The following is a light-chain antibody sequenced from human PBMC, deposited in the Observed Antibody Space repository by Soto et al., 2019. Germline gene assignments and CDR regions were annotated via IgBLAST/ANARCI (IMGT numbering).Light chain of an antibody. CDR3: QQYNNWPPLT. Sequence: EIVMTQSPATLSVSPGERATLSCRASQSVSSNLAWYQQKPGQAPRLLIYGASTRATGIPARFSGSGSGTEVTLTISSLQSEDFAVYYCQQYNNWPPLTFGGGTTVEIK. CDR2: GAS. V-gene: IGKV3-15*01. J-gene: IGKJ4*01. CDR1: QSVSSN.